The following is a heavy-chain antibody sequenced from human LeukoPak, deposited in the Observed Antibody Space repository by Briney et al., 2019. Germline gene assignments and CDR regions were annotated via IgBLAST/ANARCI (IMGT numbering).Heavy chain of an antibody. D-gene: IGHD3-22*01. CDR2: IKQDGSEK. J-gene: IGHJ4*02. CDR3: ARCYYDSSGYFRQVFGY. V-gene: IGHV3-7*01. CDR1: GFTFSSYW. Sequence: GGSLRLSCAASGFTFSSYWMSWVRQAPGKGLEWVANIKQDGSEKYYVDSVKGRFTISRDNAKNSLYLQMNSLRAEDTAVYYCARCYYDSSGYFRQVFGYWGQGTLVTVSS.